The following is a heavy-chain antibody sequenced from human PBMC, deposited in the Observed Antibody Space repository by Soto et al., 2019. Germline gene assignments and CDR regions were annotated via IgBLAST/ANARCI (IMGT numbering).Heavy chain of an antibody. V-gene: IGHV5-10-1*01. CDR1: GYSFTSYW. D-gene: IGHD4-17*01. Sequence: GESLKISCKGSGYSFTSYWTCWVRQMPGKGLEWMGRIDPSDSYTNYSPSFQGHVTISADKSISTAYLQWSSLKASDTAMYYGASRDGGAAHQAADYWGQGTLVTVSS. J-gene: IGHJ4*02. CDR3: ASRDGGAAHQAADY. CDR2: IDPSDSYT.